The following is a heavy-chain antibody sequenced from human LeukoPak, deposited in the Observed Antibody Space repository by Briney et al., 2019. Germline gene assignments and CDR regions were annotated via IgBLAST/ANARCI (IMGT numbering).Heavy chain of an antibody. CDR3: ARTPRPSGPFDP. D-gene: IGHD2-15*01. Sequence: GGSLRLSCAASGFTFSSYNMNWVRQAPGKGLDWVSSISTTSSYISYTDSVKGRFTISRDNAKNSPYLQMNSLRVEDTAVYYCARTPRPSGPFDPWGQGTLVTVSS. J-gene: IGHJ5*02. CDR2: ISTTSSYI. CDR1: GFTFSSYN. V-gene: IGHV3-21*01.